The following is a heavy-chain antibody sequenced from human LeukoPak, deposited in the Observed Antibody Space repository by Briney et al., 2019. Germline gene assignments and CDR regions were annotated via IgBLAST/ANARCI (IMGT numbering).Heavy chain of an antibody. CDR2: INPSGGST. Sequence: ASVKVSCKASGYTFTSYYIHWVRQAPGQGLEWMGIINPSGGSTSYAQKFQGRVTMTRDTSTSTVYMELSSLRSEDTAVYYCARDGGRDDSSGYYSSYYYMDVWGKGTTVTISS. CDR1: GYTFTSYY. CDR3: ARDGGRDDSSGYYSSYYYMDV. D-gene: IGHD3-22*01. J-gene: IGHJ6*03. V-gene: IGHV1-46*01.